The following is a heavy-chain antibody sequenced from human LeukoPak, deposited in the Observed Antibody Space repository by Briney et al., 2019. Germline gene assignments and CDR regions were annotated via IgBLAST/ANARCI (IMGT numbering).Heavy chain of an antibody. CDR1: GGSIDNYY. V-gene: IGHV4-59*01. Sequence: PSETLSLTCTVSGGSIDNYYWSWIRQPPGKGLEWIGYIYYSGNTYYVPSLESRVSISVDRSKSQFSLKLYSVTAADTAVNYCARHLWSAYHKFDFWGQGTLVTVSS. J-gene: IGHJ4*02. D-gene: IGHD3-3*01. CDR3: ARHLWSAYHKFDF. CDR2: IYYSGNT.